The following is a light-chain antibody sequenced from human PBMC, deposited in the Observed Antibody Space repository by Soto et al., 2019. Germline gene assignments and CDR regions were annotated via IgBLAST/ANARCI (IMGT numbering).Light chain of an antibody. CDR2: GAS. CDR1: QRLTNN. J-gene: IGKJ2*01. Sequence: EIVMTQSPATLSVSPGEGVTLSCRASQRLTNNLAWYQQSPGQAPRLLIYGASTRATGIPTRFSGSGTGTEFTLTISSLESEDFAVYYCQQYGSAPYTVGQGTKLE. CDR3: QQYGSAPYT. V-gene: IGKV3D-15*01.